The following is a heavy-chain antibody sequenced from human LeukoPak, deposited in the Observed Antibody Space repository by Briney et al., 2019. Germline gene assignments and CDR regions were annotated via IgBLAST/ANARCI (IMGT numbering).Heavy chain of an antibody. J-gene: IGHJ4*02. Sequence: ASVKVSCKAFGYTFTSNYMHWVRQAPGQGPEWMGVISPTGGSTTYAQKFQGRVTLTRDMSTSTDYLELSSLRSDDTAVYYCARVRWFGELFSDYWGQGTLVTVSS. CDR1: GYTFTSNY. V-gene: IGHV1-46*01. CDR2: ISPTGGST. D-gene: IGHD3-10*01. CDR3: ARVRWFGELFSDY.